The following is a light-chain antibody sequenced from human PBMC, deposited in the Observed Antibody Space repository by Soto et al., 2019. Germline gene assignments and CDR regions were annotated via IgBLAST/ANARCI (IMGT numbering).Light chain of an antibody. V-gene: IGKV1-5*01. CDR3: QQYNSVAKT. CDR1: QSIGYW. CDR2: AAS. Sequence: DIQMTQSPSRLSASVGDRVTITCRASQSIGYWLAWYQQKPGKAPNLLIYAASTLETGVPSRFSGSGYGAEFTLSIASLQPDDSARYYCQQYNSVAKTFGRGTKVDIK. J-gene: IGKJ1*01.